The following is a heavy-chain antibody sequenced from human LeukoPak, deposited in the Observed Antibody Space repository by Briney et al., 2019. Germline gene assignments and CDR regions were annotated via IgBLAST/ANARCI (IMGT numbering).Heavy chain of an antibody. CDR3: ARADSSSWYVYYYYYMDV. D-gene: IGHD6-13*01. V-gene: IGHV4-61*02. CDR1: GGSISSGRYY. CDR2: IYTRGST. J-gene: IGHJ6*03. Sequence: SQTLSLTCNVSGGSISSGRYYWSWIRQPAGKGLEWIGRIYTRGSTNYNPSLKSRVTMSVDTSKNQFSLKLSSVTAADTAVYYCARADSSSWYVYYYYYMDVWGKGTTVTVSS.